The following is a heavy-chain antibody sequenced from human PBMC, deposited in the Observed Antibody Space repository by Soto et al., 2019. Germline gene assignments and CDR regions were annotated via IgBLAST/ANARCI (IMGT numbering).Heavy chain of an antibody. J-gene: IGHJ4*02. CDR3: ARGERWLQLAPDY. CDR2: INHSGST. V-gene: IGHV4-34*01. Sequence: SATLSLTCAVYGGSFSGYYWSWIRQPPGKGLEWIGEINHSGSTNYNPSLKSRVTISVDTSKNQFSLKLSSVTAADTAVYYCARGERWLQLAPDYWGQGTLVTVSS. CDR1: GGSFSGYY. D-gene: IGHD1-1*01.